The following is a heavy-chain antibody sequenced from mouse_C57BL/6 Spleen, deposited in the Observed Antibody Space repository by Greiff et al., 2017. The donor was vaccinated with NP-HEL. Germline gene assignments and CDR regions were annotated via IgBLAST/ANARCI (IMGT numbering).Heavy chain of an antibody. CDR1: GFSLSTSGMG. D-gene: IGHD4-1*01. V-gene: IGHV8-12*01. Sequence: QVTLKESGPGILQSSQTLSLTCSFSGFSLSTSGMGVSWIRQPSGKGLEWLAHIYWDDDKRYNPSLKSRLTISKDTSRNQVFLKITSVDTADTATYYCVTGTVSYWYFDVWGTGTTVTVSS. J-gene: IGHJ1*03. CDR3: VTGTVSYWYFDV. CDR2: IYWDDDK.